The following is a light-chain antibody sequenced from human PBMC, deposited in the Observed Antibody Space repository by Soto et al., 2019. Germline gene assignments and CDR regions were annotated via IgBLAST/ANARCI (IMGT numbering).Light chain of an antibody. J-gene: IGKJ5*01. Sequence: EIVLTQSPATLSLSPGERATLSCRASQSVNKYLAWYQQKPGQAPRLLIWDTSNRATGIPARFSGIGSGTDFTLTISSLAPEDFAVYYCQQRSNLITFGQGTRLEIK. V-gene: IGKV3-11*01. CDR2: DTS. CDR3: QQRSNLIT. CDR1: QSVNKY.